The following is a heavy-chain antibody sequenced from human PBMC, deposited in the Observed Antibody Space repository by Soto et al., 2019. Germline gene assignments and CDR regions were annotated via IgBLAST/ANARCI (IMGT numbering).Heavy chain of an antibody. Sequence: GGSLRLSCAASGFTFSSYGMHWVRQAPGKGLEWVAVIWYDGSNKYYADSVKGRFTISRDNSKNTLYLQMNSLRAEDTAVYYCARDVSYGSGSYDGMDVWGQGTTVTVSS. CDR3: ARDVSYGSGSYDGMDV. D-gene: IGHD3-10*01. CDR2: IWYDGSNK. CDR1: GFTFSSYG. J-gene: IGHJ6*02. V-gene: IGHV3-33*01.